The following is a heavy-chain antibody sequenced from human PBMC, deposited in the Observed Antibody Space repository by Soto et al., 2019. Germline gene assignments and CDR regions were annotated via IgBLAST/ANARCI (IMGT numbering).Heavy chain of an antibody. D-gene: IGHD5-18*01. CDR2: ISSSGSTI. CDR3: ATVDTAIIDY. CDR1: GFAFSTHA. J-gene: IGHJ4*02. Sequence: GGSLRLSCAASGFAFSTHAMSWIRQAPGKGLEWVSYISSSGSTIYYADSVKGRFTISRDNAKNSLYLQMNSLRAEDTAVYYCATVDTAIIDYWGQGTLVTVSS. V-gene: IGHV3-11*01.